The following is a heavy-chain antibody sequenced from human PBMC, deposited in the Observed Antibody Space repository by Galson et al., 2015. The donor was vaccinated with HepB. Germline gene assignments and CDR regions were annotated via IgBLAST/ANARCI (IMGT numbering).Heavy chain of an antibody. J-gene: IGHJ3*02. CDR2: IWYDGSNK. Sequence: SLRLSCAASGFTFDDYGMSWVRQAPGKGLEWVAVIWYDGSNKYYADSVKGRFTISRDNSKNTLYLQMNSLRAEDTAVYYCARGLRYFDWLGDAFDIWGQGTMVTVSS. CDR3: ARGLRYFDWLGDAFDI. CDR1: GFTFDDYG. D-gene: IGHD3-9*01. V-gene: IGHV3-33*08.